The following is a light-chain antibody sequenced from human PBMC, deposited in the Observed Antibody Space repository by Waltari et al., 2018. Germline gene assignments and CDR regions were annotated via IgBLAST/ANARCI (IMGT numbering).Light chain of an antibody. CDR2: WEF. CDR1: QSVLYSSNNMNY. Sequence: DIVMTQSPDSLAVSLGERATINCKSSQSVLYSSNNMNYLAWYQQKSGQPPKLLIYWEFTRESGVPDRFSGSGSGPDFTLTISSLQSEDAAVYYCQQYYSNPWTFGQGTKVQI. CDR3: QQYYSNPWT. V-gene: IGKV4-1*01. J-gene: IGKJ1*01.